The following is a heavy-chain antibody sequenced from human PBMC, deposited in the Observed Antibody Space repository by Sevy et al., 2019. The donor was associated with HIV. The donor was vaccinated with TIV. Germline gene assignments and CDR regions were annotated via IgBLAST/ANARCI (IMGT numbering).Heavy chain of an antibody. CDR1: GFSFSSYW. D-gene: IGHD5-12*01. J-gene: IGHJ5*02. CDR2: IKSDGSFT. Sequence: GGYLRLSCAASGFSFSSYWMHWVRQAPGKGLVWVSCIKSDGSFTTFTDSVKGRFTISRDNAKNTLYLQMNSLRAEDTAVYYCVRSGGSHGGYNWFDPWGQGTLVTVSS. CDR3: VRSGGSHGGYNWFDP. V-gene: IGHV3-74*01.